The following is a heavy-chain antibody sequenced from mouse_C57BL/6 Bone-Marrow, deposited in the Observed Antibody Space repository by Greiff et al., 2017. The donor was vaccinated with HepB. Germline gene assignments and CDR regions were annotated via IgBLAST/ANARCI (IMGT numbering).Heavy chain of an antibody. J-gene: IGHJ4*01. CDR1: GFNIKDDY. CDR3: TTGDYDGYFYAMDY. CDR2: IDPENGDT. D-gene: IGHD2-3*01. Sequence: QLQQSGAELVRPGASVKLSCTASGFNIKDDYMHWVKQRPEQGLEWIGWIDPENGDTEYASKFQGKATITADTSSNTAYLQLSSLTSEDTAVYYCTTGDYDGYFYAMDYWGQGTSVTVSS. V-gene: IGHV14-4*01.